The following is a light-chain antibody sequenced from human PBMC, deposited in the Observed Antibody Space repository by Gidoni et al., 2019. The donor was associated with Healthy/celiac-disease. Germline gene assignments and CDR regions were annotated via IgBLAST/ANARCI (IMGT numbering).Light chain of an antibody. J-gene: IGKJ3*01. Sequence: DIVMTQSPASLTVSLVERATTNRKSRHSVLYSSNNKNYSAWYRQKPGQPPKLLISWASTRESGVPDRFSGGESGKGFTLTISSLQAKDVAVYYCQRYYGTPFTFGPGTKVDIK. V-gene: IGKV4-1*01. CDR3: QRYYGTPFT. CDR1: HSVLYSSNNKNY. CDR2: WAS.